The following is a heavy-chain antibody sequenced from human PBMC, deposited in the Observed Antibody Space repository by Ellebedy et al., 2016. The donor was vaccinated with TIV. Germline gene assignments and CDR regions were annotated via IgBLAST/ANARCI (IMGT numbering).Heavy chain of an antibody. J-gene: IGHJ4*02. CDR2: IYYSGST. CDR1: GGSISSSSYY. Sequence: MPGGSLRLSCTVSGGSISSSSYYWGWIRQPPGKGLEWIGSIYYSGSTYYNPSLKSRVTISVDTSKNQFSLKLSSVTAADTAVYYCARLISSGRRGHFDYWGQGTLVTVSS. CDR3: ARLISSGRRGHFDY. V-gene: IGHV4-39*01. D-gene: IGHD3-22*01.